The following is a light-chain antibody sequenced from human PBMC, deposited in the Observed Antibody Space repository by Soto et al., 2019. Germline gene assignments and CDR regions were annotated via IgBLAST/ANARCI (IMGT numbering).Light chain of an antibody. V-gene: IGKV1D-12*01. CDR2: HAS. Sequence: DIQMTQSPSXVXASVGDRVTITCRASQGXRNWLAWYQQKPGKAPKLLIYHASSLKSGVPSRFSGSGFGTDFTLTISSLQPEDFATYYCQQSDSFPRTFGPGTTVDIK. CDR1: QGXRNW. J-gene: IGKJ3*01. CDR3: QQSDSFPRT.